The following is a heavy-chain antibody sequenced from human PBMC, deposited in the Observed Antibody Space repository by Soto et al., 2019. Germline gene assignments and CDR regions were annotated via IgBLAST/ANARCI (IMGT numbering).Heavy chain of an antibody. CDR1: GYTFTGYY. CDR2: INPNSGGT. J-gene: IGHJ4*02. CDR3: ARATTYYDILTGYSPMGPFDY. Sequence: ASVKVSCKASGYTFTGYYMHWVRQAPGQGLEWMGWINPNSGGTNYAQKFQGWVTMTRDTSISTAYMGLSRLRSDDTAVYYCARATTYYDILTGYSPMGPFDYWGQGTLVTVSS. D-gene: IGHD3-9*01. V-gene: IGHV1-2*04.